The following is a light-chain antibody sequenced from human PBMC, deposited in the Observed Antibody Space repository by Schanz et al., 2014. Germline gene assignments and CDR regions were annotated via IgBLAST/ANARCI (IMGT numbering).Light chain of an antibody. J-gene: IGKJ2*01. Sequence: EVVLTQSPLSLPVSLGQPASISCTSRQSLVHSDGNTYLIWFQQRPGQSPRRLIDKVSKRDSGVPDRFSGSGSGTHFTLQISGVEAEDVGLYYCLQGTHWPYTFGQGTKREIK. CDR2: KVS. V-gene: IGKV2-30*02. CDR3: LQGTHWPYT. CDR1: QSLVHSDGNTY.